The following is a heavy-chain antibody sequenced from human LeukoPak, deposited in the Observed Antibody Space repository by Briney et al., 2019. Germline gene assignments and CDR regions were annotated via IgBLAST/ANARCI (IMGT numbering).Heavy chain of an antibody. CDR3: VVGGGIY. V-gene: IGHV3-7*01. CDR1: GFTFSTYW. J-gene: IGHJ4*02. Sequence: GGSLRLSCTASGFTFSTYWMTWVRQAPGKGLEWVANIKEDGSEENYVDSVKGRFTISRDNARNTLHLQMNSLRADDTAVYYCVVGGGIYWGQGTLVTVS. D-gene: IGHD1-26*01. CDR2: IKEDGSEE.